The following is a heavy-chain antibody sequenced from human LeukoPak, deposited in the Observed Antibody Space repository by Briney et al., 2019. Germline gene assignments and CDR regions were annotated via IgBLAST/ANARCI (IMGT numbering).Heavy chain of an antibody. J-gene: IGHJ5*02. D-gene: IGHD3-10*01. CDR2: IRSDGSNK. CDR1: GFTFSSYG. V-gene: IGHV3-30*02. CDR3: AKDYSKTSYYGSGTYYRPNWFDP. Sequence: HPGGSLRLSCAASGFTFSSYGMHWVRQAPGTGLEWVAFIRSDGSNKNHADSVKGRFTISRDNSKNTLYLQMNSLRPDDTAVYYCAKDYSKTSYYGSGTYYRPNWFDPWGQGTLVTVSS.